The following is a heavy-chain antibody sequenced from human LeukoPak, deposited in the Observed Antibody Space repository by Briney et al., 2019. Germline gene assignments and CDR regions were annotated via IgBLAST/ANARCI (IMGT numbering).Heavy chain of an antibody. CDR3: SGGGSITVAGS. CDR1: GFTFSSYW. D-gene: IGHD6-19*01. Sequence: GGSLRLSCAASGFTFSSYWMHWVRQAPGKGLVWVSRINSDGSSTNYADSVKGRFTISRDNAKNTLYLQMNSLRAEDTAVYYCSGGGSITVAGSWGQGTLVTASS. CDR2: INSDGSST. V-gene: IGHV3-74*01. J-gene: IGHJ5*02.